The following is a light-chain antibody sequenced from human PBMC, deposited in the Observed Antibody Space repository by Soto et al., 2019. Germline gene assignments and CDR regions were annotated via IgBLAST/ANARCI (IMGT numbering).Light chain of an antibody. CDR3: QQYNSYPLT. CDR2: KAS. CDR1: QSISSW. V-gene: IGKV1-5*03. J-gene: IGKJ4*01. Sequence: IQMTQSPSTLSASVGDRVTITCRASQSISSWLAWYQQKPGKAPKLLIYKASSLESGVPSRFSGSGSGAAFTFTISSLQPDDFATYYCQQYNSYPLTFGGGTKVDIK.